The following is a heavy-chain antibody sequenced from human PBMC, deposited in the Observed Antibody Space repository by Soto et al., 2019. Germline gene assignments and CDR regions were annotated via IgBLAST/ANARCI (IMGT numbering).Heavy chain of an antibody. V-gene: IGHV1-18*01. CDR1: GYTFTSYG. Sequence: QGQLVQSGAEVKKPGASVKVSCKASGYTFTSYGISWVRQAPGQGLEWMGWISAYNGNTNYAQKLQGRVTMTTDTSTSTAYMALRSLRADDTAVYYCARTYAYTGAYNSGWSDFFDSWGQGTLVTVSS. D-gene: IGHD6-19*01. J-gene: IGHJ4*02. CDR2: ISAYNGNT. CDR3: ARTYAYTGAYNSGWSDFFDS.